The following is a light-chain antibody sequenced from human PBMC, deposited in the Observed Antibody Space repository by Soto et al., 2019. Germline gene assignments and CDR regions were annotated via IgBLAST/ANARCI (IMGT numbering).Light chain of an antibody. CDR1: SRDVGGYNY. J-gene: IGLJ2*01. Sequence: QPVLTQPASVSGSPGQSITISCTGTSRDVGGYNYVSWYQQHPGKAPKLMIYDVSNRPSGVSNRFSGSKSGNTASLTISGLQAEDEADYYCSSYTSSSIVVFGGGTQLTVL. CDR3: SSYTSSSIVV. V-gene: IGLV2-14*01. CDR2: DVS.